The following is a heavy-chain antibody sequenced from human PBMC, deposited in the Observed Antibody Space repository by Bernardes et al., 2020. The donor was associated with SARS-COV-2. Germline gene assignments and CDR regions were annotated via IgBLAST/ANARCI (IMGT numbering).Heavy chain of an antibody. J-gene: IGHJ4*02. CDR3: AREPQGGFDY. V-gene: IGHV3-64*01. CDR2: ISGDAYNT. CDR1: GFTFSASP. Sequence: GGSLRLSCVGSGFTFSASPMHWVRQAPGQGLECVSAISGDAYNTYYTNSVRGRFTISRDNSKNTLYLQMGSLGADDTAVYYCAREPQGGFDYWGQGTLVTVSA.